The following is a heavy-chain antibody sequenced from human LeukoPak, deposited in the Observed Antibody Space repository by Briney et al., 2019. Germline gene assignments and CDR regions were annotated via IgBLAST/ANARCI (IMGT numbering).Heavy chain of an antibody. V-gene: IGHV3-21*01. CDR3: ARVYCSGGSCYYYFDY. CDR1: GFTFSSYI. D-gene: IGHD2-15*01. CDR2: ISSSSSYI. J-gene: IGHJ4*02. Sequence: GGSLRLSCAASGFTFSSYIMNWVRQAPGKGLEWVSSISSSSSYIYYADSVKGRFTISRDNAKNSLYLQMNSLRAEDTAVYYCARVYCSGGSCYYYFDYWGQGTLVTVSS.